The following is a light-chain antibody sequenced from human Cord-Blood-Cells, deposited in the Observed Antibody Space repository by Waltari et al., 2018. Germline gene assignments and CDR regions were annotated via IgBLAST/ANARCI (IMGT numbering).Light chain of an antibody. CDR3: QKYNSARIFT. CDR2: AAS. Sequence: DIQMTQSPSSLSASVGDRVTITCRASQGISNYLAWYQQKPGKVPKLLIYAASTLQSGVPSRFSGSGSGTDFTLTISSLQPEDVATYYGQKYNSARIFTFGPGTKVDIK. J-gene: IGKJ3*01. V-gene: IGKV1-27*01. CDR1: QGISNY.